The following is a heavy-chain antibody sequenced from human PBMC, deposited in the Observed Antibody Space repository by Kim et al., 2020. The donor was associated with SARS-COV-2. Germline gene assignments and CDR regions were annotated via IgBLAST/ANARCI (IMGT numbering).Heavy chain of an antibody. Sequence: ASVKVSCKASGYTFDTYALYWVRQAPGQRFEWMGWINGVNGNKRYSQNFQGRVNITRDTSATTAYMELSSLTSKDTAVYYCAREGSGSYNWLDPWGQGTLVTVSA. CDR2: INGVNGNK. CDR1: GYTFDTYA. J-gene: IGHJ5*02. D-gene: IGHD3-10*01. CDR3: AREGSGSYNWLDP. V-gene: IGHV1-3*01.